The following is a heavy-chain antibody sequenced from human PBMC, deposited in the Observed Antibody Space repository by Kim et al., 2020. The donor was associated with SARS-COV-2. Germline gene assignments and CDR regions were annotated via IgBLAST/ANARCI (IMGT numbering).Heavy chain of an antibody. CDR3: TPNTATTRYCQH. V-gene: IGHV1-8*01. D-gene: IGHD4-17*01. J-gene: IGHJ1*01. Sequence: GYAQKFQGRVSMTRNTSISTAYMELSSLRSEDTAVYYCTPNTATTRYCQHWGQGTLVTVSS.